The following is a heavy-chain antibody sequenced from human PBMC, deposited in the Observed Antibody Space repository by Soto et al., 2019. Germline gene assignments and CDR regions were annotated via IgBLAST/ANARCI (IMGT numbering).Heavy chain of an antibody. CDR3: ARGSVRGVTFDY. CDR1: GFTFSSYA. J-gene: IGHJ4*02. CDR2: ISYDGSNK. D-gene: IGHD3-10*01. Sequence: SLRLSCAASGFTFSSYAMHWVRQAPGKGLEWVAVISYDGSNKYYADSVKGRFTISRDNSKNTLYLQMNSLRAEDTAVYYCARGSVRGVTFDYWGQGTLVTVSS. V-gene: IGHV3-30-3*01.